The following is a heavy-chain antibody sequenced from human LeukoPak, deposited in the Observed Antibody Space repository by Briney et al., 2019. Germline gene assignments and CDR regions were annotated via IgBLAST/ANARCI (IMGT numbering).Heavy chain of an antibody. CDR3: ARHKSFDYLSPIDS. CDR1: GFIFSSYW. D-gene: IGHD3-9*01. V-gene: IGHV4-39*01. Sequence: TGGSLRLSCAASGFIFSSYWMHWVRQAPGKGLEWIRSIYYTGSTYYKPSLKSRFTISMDASKNQISLKMSSVTAADTAVYFCARHKSFDYLSPIDSWGQGTLVTVSS. CDR2: IYYTGST. J-gene: IGHJ4*02.